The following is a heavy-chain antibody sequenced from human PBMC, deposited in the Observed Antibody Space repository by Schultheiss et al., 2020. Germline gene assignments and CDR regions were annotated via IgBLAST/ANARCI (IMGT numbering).Heavy chain of an antibody. J-gene: IGHJ4*02. CDR1: GGSISSYY. CDR2: INHSGST. CDR3: ARLHDF. V-gene: IGHV4-34*01. Sequence: SQTLSLTCTVSGGSISSYYWSWIRQPPGKGLEWIGEINHSGSTNYNPSLKSRVTISVDTSKNQFSLKLSSVTAADTAVYYCARLHDFWGQGTLITVAS.